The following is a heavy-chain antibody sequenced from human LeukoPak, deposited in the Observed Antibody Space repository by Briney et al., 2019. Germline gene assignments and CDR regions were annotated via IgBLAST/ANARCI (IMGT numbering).Heavy chain of an antibody. CDR1: GFTFSNYD. Sequence: SGGSLRLSCAASGFTFSNYDMHWVRQAPGKGLEWVSAIKGRFTISRDNAENSLYLQMNSLRAVDTAVYFCARGEEKATITALDSWGQGILVTVSS. J-gene: IGHJ4*02. V-gene: IGHV3-69-1*02. CDR2: I. D-gene: IGHD5-24*01. CDR3: ARGEEKATITALDS.